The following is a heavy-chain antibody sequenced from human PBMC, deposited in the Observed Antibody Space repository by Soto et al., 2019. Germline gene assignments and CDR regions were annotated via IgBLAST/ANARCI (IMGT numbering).Heavy chain of an antibody. CDR1: GGCFSGYY. CDR3: ARGGRYSGYDYWFDP. D-gene: IGHD5-12*01. Sequence: SETLSLTCAAYGGCFSGYYWSWIRQPPGKGLEWIGEINHSGSTNYNPSLKSRVTISVDTSKNQFSLKLSSVTAADTAVYYCARGGRYSGYDYWFDPWGQGTLVTVSS. V-gene: IGHV4-34*01. J-gene: IGHJ5*02. CDR2: INHSGST.